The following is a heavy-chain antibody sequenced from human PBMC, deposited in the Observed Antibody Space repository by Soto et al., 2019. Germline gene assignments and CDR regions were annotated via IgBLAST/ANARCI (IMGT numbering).Heavy chain of an antibody. D-gene: IGHD3-22*01. V-gene: IGHV1-3*01. CDR3: ARGPSYYDSSGYYSRDFDY. J-gene: IGHJ4*02. CDR1: GYTFTSYA. CDR2: INAGNGNT. Sequence: ASVKVSCKASGYTFTSYAMHWVRQAPGQRLEWMGWINAGNGNTGYAQKFQGRVTMTRNTSISTAYMELSSLRSEDTAVYYCARGPSYYDSSGYYSRDFDYWGQGTLVTVSS.